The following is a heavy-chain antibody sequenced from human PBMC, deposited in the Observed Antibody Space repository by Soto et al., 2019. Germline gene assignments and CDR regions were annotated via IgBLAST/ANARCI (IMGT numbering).Heavy chain of an antibody. J-gene: IGHJ4*02. CDR2: IYYSGST. CDR3: ARGNIAAAGTWDY. CDR1: GGSISSGGYY. V-gene: IGHV4-31*03. Sequence: SETLSLTCTASGGSISSGGYYWSWIRQHPGKGLEWIGYIYYSGSTYYNPSLKSRVTISVDTSKNQSSLKLSSVTAADTAVYYCARGNIAAAGTWDYWGQGTLVTVSS. D-gene: IGHD6-13*01.